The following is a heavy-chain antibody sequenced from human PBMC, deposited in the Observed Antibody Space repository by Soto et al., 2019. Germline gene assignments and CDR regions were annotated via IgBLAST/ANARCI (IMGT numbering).Heavy chain of an antibody. J-gene: IGHJ4*02. Sequence: SETLSLTRAVYCGSFSGYYWNWIRQPPGKGLEWVGESNHSGSTNYNPSLKIRVTISVDTSKNQFSLKLSSVTAADTAVYYCARGSSRQHFDYWGPGTVVTVSS. CDR3: ARGSSRQHFDY. CDR1: CGSFSGYY. D-gene: IGHD5-18*01. CDR2: SNHSGST. V-gene: IGHV4-34*01.